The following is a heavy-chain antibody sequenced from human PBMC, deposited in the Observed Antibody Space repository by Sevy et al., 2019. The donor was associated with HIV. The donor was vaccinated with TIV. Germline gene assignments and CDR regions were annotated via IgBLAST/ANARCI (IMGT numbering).Heavy chain of an antibody. CDR2: IYYSGST. V-gene: IGHV4-59*01. J-gene: IGHJ4*02. CDR3: PSGGRHYYDSSGYYEFGTFDY. Sequence: SETLSLTCTVSGGSISSYYWSWIRQPPGKGLEWIGYIYYSGSTNYNPSLKSRVTISVDTSKNQFSLKLSSVTAADTAVYYCPSGGRHYYDSSGYYEFGTFDYWGQGTLVTVSS. CDR1: GGSISSYY. D-gene: IGHD3-22*01.